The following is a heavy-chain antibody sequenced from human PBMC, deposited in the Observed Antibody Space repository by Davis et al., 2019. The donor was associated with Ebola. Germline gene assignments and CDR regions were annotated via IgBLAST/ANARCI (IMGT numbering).Heavy chain of an antibody. CDR2: IYYSGST. CDR1: GGSVSSGSYY. J-gene: IGHJ3*02. D-gene: IGHD3-10*01. Sequence: MPSETLSLTCTVSGGSVSSGSYYWSWIRQPPGKGLEWIGYIYYSGSTNYNPSLKSRVTISVDTSKNQFSLKLSSVTAADTAVYYCAREFYYGSGSAFDIWGQGTMVTASS. V-gene: IGHV4-61*01. CDR3: AREFYYGSGSAFDI.